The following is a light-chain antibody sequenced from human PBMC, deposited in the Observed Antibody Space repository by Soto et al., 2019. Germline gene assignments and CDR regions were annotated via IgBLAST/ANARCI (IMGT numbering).Light chain of an antibody. CDR3: KQYKEWPPFT. J-gene: IGKJ5*01. CDR2: GAS. CDR1: QSVSSN. V-gene: IGKV3-15*01. Sequence: EIVMTQSPAPLSVSPLERATLSFRASQSVSSNLAWYQQKPGQAPRLLILGASTRATGVPARFSGSGSGTEFTLSISSLQSEDFAVYYCKQYKEWPPFTFGQGTRLEIK.